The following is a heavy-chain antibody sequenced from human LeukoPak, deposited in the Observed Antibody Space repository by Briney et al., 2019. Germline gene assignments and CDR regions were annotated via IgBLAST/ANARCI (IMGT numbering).Heavy chain of an antibody. CDR2: INPNSGGT. D-gene: IGHD2-2*01. CDR3: ARSCSSTSCYSGDGMDV. J-gene: IGHJ6*02. V-gene: IGHV1-2*02. CDR1: GYTFTGYY. Sequence: ASVKVSCKASGYTFTGYYMHWVRQAPGQGLEWMGWINPNSGGTNYAQKFQGRVTMTRDTSISTAYMELSRLRSDDTAVYYCARSCSSTSCYSGDGMDVWGQGTTVTVSS.